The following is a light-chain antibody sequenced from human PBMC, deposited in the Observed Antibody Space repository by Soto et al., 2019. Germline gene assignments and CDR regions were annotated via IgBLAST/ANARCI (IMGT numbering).Light chain of an antibody. Sequence: QSVLTQPPSVSWTPGQRVIISWSGSRSNIGSNSVNWYQQLPGTAPKLLIYINDQRPSGVPDRFSGSTSGTSVSLAISGLQSEDEADYYCASWDDRLKGYVFGTGTKVTVL. J-gene: IGLJ1*01. CDR1: RSNIGSNS. CDR3: ASWDDRLKGYV. CDR2: IND. V-gene: IGLV1-44*01.